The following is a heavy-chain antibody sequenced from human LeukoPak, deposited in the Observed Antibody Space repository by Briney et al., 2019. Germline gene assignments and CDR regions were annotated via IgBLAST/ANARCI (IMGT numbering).Heavy chain of an antibody. CDR2: ISGTGGTT. V-gene: IGHV3-23*01. J-gene: IGHJ4*02. Sequence: GGSLRLSCAASGLTFRTYAMSWVRQAPGKGLEWVSTISGTGGTTYCADSVKGRFTISRDNSKNTLFLQFNSLRADDTAVYYCAKGRGTTVTAAANYWGQGTLVTVSS. CDR3: AKGRGTTVTAAANY. D-gene: IGHD4-17*01. CDR1: GLTFRTYA.